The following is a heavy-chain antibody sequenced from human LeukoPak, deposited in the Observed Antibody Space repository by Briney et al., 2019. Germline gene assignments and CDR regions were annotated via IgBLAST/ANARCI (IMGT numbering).Heavy chain of an antibody. D-gene: IGHD5-12*01. V-gene: IGHV4-34*01. J-gene: IGHJ3*02. CDR3: AREGYSGYVWFDAFDI. CDR2: INHSGST. CDR1: VGSFSGYY. Sequence: SETLSLTCAVYVGSFSGYYWSWIRQPPGKGLEWIGEINHSGSTNYNPSLKSRVTMSVDTSKNQFSLKLSSVTAADTAVYYCAREGYSGYVWFDAFDIWGQGTMVTVSS.